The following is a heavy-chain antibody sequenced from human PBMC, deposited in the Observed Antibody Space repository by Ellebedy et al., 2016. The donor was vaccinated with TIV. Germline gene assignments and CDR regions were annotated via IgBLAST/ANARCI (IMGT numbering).Heavy chain of an antibody. Sequence: GESLKISCKGSGYRFTNYWISWVRQMPGKGLDWRGTINPSDSHTNYSPSFQGHVTISVDKSITTADLPWSSLKASDTAIYYCARLIREAGTGWLDPWGQGTLVAVSS. J-gene: IGHJ5*02. CDR3: ARLIREAGTGWLDP. CDR1: GYRFTNYW. CDR2: INPSDSHT. V-gene: IGHV5-10-1*01. D-gene: IGHD3-10*01.